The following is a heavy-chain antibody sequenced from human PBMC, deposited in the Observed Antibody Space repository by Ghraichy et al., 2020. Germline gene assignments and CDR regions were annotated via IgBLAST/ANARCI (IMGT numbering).Heavy chain of an antibody. Sequence: SVKVSCKASGGTFSSYAISWVRQAPGQGLEWMGGIIPIFGTANYAQKFQGRVTITADKSTSTAYMELSSLRSEDTAVYYCARVLLGPVVMIGAFDIWGQGTMVTVSS. V-gene: IGHV1-69*06. CDR3: ARVLLGPVVMIGAFDI. CDR1: GGTFSSYA. D-gene: IGHD2/OR15-2a*01. CDR2: IIPIFGTA. J-gene: IGHJ3*02.